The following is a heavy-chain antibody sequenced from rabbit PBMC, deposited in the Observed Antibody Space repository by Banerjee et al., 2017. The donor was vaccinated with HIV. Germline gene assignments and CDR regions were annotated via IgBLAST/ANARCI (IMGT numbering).Heavy chain of an antibody. V-gene: IGHV1S40*01. CDR3: VRDYNYFSV. Sequence: QSLEESGGGLVQPGASLTLTCTASGFSFSSDYWICWVRQAPGKGLEWIACMNIGSGATYYASWAKGRFTISKTSSTTVTLQMTSLTAADTATYFCVRDYNYFSVWGPGTLVTVS. J-gene: IGHJ4*02. CDR2: MNIGSGAT. D-gene: IGHD1-1*01. CDR1: GFSFSSDYW.